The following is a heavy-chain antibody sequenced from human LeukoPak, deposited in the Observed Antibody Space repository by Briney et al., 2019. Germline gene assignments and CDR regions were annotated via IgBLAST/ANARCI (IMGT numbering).Heavy chain of an antibody. D-gene: IGHD2-21*01. CDR2: ISSSGCTI. V-gene: IGHV3-48*03. CDR1: GFTFSSYE. CDR3: GSWPFLAYCGGDCYLDV. Sequence: GGSLRLSCAASGFTFSSYEMNWVRQAPGKGLEWVSYISSSGCTIYYVASVKGRFTISRDNAKSSLYLQMNSLRAEDTAVYYCGSWPFLAYCGGDCYLDVWSKATTVTVSS. J-gene: IGHJ6*03.